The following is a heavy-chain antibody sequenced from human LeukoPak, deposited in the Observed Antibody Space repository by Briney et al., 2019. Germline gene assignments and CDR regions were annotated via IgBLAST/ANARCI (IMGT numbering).Heavy chain of an antibody. CDR2: IIPIFGTA. CDR3: ARVGGSDYYYGSGSSPYYFDY. D-gene: IGHD3-10*01. V-gene: IGHV1-69*05. J-gene: IGHJ4*02. CDR1: GYTFTSYG. Sequence: SVKVSCKASGYTFTSYGISWVRQAPGQGLEWMGGIIPIFGTANYAQKFQGRVTITTDESTSTAYMELSSLRSEDTAVYYCARVGGSDYYYGSGSSPYYFDYWGQGTLVTVSS.